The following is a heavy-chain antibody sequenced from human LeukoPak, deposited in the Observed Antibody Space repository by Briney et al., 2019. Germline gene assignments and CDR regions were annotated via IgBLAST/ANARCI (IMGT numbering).Heavy chain of an antibody. J-gene: IGHJ4*01. CDR3: VRVWAAYCADIWCYQFED. CDR1: GDTVDSGSYK. V-gene: IGHV4-61*01. Sequence: SETLSLTCSVSGDTVDSGSYKWTWIRQFSGMELEWMGWRRHRSEITYNPSLKSRATISMDTSKNEFSLTLTSVTPADTAVYFCVRVWAAYCADIWCYQFEDWGHGHLVTVSS. D-gene: IGHD3/OR15-3a*01. CDR2: RRHRSEI.